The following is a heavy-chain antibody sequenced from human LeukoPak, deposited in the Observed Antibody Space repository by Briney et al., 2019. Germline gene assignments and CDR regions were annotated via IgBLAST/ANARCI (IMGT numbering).Heavy chain of an antibody. Sequence: GGSLRLSCAASGLTFSRYWMHWVRQAPGKGLVWVSRINSDGSSTSYAASVKGRFTISRDNAKNTLHLQMNSLRAEDTAVYYCASGIRPFDYWGQGNLVTVSS. CDR3: ASGIRPFDY. D-gene: IGHD5-18*01. V-gene: IGHV3-74*01. J-gene: IGHJ4*02. CDR2: INSDGSST. CDR1: GLTFSRYW.